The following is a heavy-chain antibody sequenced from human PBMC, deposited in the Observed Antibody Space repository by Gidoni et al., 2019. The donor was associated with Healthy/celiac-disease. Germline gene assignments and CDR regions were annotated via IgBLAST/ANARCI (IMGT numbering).Heavy chain of an antibody. V-gene: IGHV3-74*01. Sequence: EVQLVESGGGLVQPGGSLRLSCAASGFPFSSYWLHWVRQAPGKGLVWVSRINSDGSSTSYADSVKGRFTISRDNAKNTLYLQMNSLRAEDTAVYYCARVKPEYCSGGSCYSEGDYWGQGTLVTVSS. D-gene: IGHD2-15*01. J-gene: IGHJ4*02. CDR2: INSDGSST. CDR3: ARVKPEYCSGGSCYSEGDY. CDR1: GFPFSSYW.